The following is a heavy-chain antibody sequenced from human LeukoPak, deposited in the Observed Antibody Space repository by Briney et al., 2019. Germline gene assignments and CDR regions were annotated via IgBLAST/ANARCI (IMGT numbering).Heavy chain of an antibody. CDR3: ARPYDSSGYEDAFDI. J-gene: IGHJ3*02. V-gene: IGHV1-2*04. Sequence: ASVKVSCKASGYTFTGYYMHWVRQAPGQGLEWMGWINPNNGGTNYAQRFQGWVTMTRDTSISTAYMELSRLRSDDTAVYYCARPYDSSGYEDAFDIWGQGTMVTVSS. CDR2: INPNNGGT. D-gene: IGHD3-22*01. CDR1: GYTFTGYY.